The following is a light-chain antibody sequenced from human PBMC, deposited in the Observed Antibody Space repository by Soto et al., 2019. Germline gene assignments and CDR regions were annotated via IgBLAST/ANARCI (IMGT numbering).Light chain of an antibody. CDR1: SSDIGYYDY. J-gene: IGLJ1*01. Sequence: QSALTQPASVSGSPGQSITISCTGTSSDIGYYDYVSWYQHHSGEAPKLIIYEVNNRPSGVSNRFSGSKSVNTASLTISGLQADDEADYYCSSHSSSSAYYVFGTGTKVTVL. V-gene: IGLV2-14*01. CDR2: EVN. CDR3: SSHSSSSAYYV.